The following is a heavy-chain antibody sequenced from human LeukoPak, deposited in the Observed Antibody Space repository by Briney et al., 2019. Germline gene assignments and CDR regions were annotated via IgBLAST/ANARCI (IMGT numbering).Heavy chain of an antibody. Sequence: PSETLSLTCTVSGVSISSYYWSWIRQPAGKGLEWIGRIYTSGSTNYNPSLKSRVTMSVDTSKSQFSLKLSSVTAADTAVYYCARAGPSYCGGDCYFPVFDYWGQGTLVTVSS. CDR3: ARAGPSYCGGDCYFPVFDY. CDR1: GVSISSYY. CDR2: IYTSGST. J-gene: IGHJ4*02. D-gene: IGHD2-21*02. V-gene: IGHV4-4*07.